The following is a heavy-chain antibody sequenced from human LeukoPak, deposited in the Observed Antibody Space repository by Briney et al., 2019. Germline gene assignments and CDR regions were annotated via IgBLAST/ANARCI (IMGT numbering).Heavy chain of an antibody. Sequence: GASVKVSCKASGYTFTGYYMHWVRQAPGQGLEWMGWINPNSGGTNYAQKFQGRVTMTRDTSISTAYMELSRLRSDDTAVYYCARDRRYFDWLIRNWFDPWGQGTLVTVSS. CDR1: GYTFTGYY. CDR3: ARDRRYFDWLIRNWFDP. D-gene: IGHD3-9*01. J-gene: IGHJ5*02. CDR2: INPNSGGT. V-gene: IGHV1-2*02.